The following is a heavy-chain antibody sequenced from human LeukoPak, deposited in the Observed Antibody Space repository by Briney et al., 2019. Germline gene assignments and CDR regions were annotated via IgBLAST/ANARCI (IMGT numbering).Heavy chain of an antibody. J-gene: IGHJ4*02. CDR3: ARAVRSGWPRDNYYFDY. CDR1: GYSFTSYW. Sequence: GESLKISCKGSGYSFTSYWIGWVRQMPGKGLEWMGIIYPGDSDTRYSPSFQGQVTISADKSISTAYLQWSSLKASDTAMYYCARAVRSGWPRDNYYFDYWGQGTLVTVSS. V-gene: IGHV5-51*01. D-gene: IGHD6-19*01. CDR2: IYPGDSDT.